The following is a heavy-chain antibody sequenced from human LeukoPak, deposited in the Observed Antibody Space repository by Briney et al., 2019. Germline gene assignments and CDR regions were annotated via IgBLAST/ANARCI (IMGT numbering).Heavy chain of an antibody. Sequence: GGSLRLSCVASGFPFSSHAMCWVRQAPGKGLGWVSSIDISGGATWYADSVRGRSTISRDNSKNTLYLQMTSLRVEDTALYYCANEIRPNDYWGQGTLVSVSS. V-gene: IGHV3-23*05. D-gene: IGHD3-16*01. CDR1: GFPFSSHA. J-gene: IGHJ4*02. CDR2: IDISGGAT. CDR3: ANEIRPNDY.